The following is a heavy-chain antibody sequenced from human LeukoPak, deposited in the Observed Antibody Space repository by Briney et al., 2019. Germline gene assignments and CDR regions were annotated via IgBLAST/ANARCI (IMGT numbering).Heavy chain of an antibody. CDR2: IYYTGST. CDR1: GASIRGRTYY. CDR3: ARRGGSGRAFDY. V-gene: IGHV4-39*01. J-gene: IGHJ4*02. D-gene: IGHD1-26*01. Sequence: PSETLSLTCSVSGASIRGRTYYWGWIRQPPGKGREWIGSIYYTGSTYDNPSLKSRVTISVDTSKNQFSLKLSSVTAADTAVYYCARRGGSGRAFDYWGQGTLVTVSS.